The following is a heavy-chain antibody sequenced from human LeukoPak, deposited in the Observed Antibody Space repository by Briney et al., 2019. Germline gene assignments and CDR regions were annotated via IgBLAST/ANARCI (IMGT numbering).Heavy chain of an antibody. V-gene: IGHV3-13*01. CDR2: ICNAGDR. CDR3: ARMREGSGWSRYWYFDL. Sequence: GGPLTLPCAPSGFPFRSYDMHCLPHATGKGREWVSSICNAGDRYYPGSVQGRYTISRENAKNSLYLQINSQRAGDTAVYYCARMREGSGWSRYWYFDLWGRGTLVTVSS. J-gene: IGHJ2*01. D-gene: IGHD6-19*01. CDR1: GFPFRSYD.